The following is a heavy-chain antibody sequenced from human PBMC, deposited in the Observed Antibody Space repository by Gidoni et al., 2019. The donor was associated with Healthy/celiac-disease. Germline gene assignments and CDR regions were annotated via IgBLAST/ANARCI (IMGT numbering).Heavy chain of an antibody. D-gene: IGHD3-22*01. J-gene: IGHJ4*02. V-gene: IGHV4-61*02. CDR2: IYTSGST. CDR3: ARESPNYYDSSGKDFVDY. CDR1: GGSISSGSSY. Sequence: QVQLQESGPGLVKPSQTLSLTCTVSGGSISSGSSYWSWIRQPAGKGLEWIGRIYTSGSTNYNPSLKSRVTISVDTSKNQFSLKLSSVTAADTAVYYCARESPNYYDSSGKDFVDYWGQGTLVTVSS.